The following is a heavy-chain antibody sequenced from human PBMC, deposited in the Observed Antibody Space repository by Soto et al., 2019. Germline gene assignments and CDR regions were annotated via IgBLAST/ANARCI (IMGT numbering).Heavy chain of an antibody. Sequence: SETLSLTCAVSGGSITSGDYSWSWIRQPPGKGLEWIGYINHSGNTYYNPSLKSRVTMSVDRSKNQFSLKLASVTAADTAVYYCATRFYTSGVLFGYWGQGTPVTVSS. CDR1: GGSITSGDYS. CDR3: ATRFYTSGVLFGY. D-gene: IGHD2-2*02. J-gene: IGHJ4*02. CDR2: INHSGNT. V-gene: IGHV4-30-2*02.